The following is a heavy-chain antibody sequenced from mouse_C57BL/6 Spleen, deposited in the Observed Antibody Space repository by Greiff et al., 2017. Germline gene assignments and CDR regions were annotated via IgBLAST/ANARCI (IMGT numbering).Heavy chain of an antibody. V-gene: IGHV1-64*01. CDR3: ARSGGFYWYFDD. Sequence: QVQLQQPGAELVKPGASVKLSCKASGYTFTSYWMHWVKQRPGQGLEWIGMIHPNSGSTNYNEKFKSKATLTVDKSSSTAYMQLSSLTSEDSAVDYCARSGGFYWYFDDWGTGTTGTVSS. D-gene: IGHD3-1*01. J-gene: IGHJ1*03. CDR2: IHPNSGST. CDR1: GYTFTSYW.